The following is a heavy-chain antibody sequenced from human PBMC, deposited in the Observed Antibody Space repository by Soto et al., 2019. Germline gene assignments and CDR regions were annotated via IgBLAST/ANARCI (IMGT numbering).Heavy chain of an antibody. J-gene: IGHJ6*02. D-gene: IGHD3-10*01. CDR3: ARWGAMVRGVIKSPRPYYYYGMDV. Sequence: ASVKVSCKASGYTFTSYDINWVRQATGQGLEWMGWMSPNSANTGYAQKFQGRVTMTRNTSISTAYMELSSLRSEDTAVYYCARWGAMVRGVIKSPRPYYYYGMDVWGQGTTVTVSS. CDR1: GYTFTSYD. V-gene: IGHV1-8*01. CDR2: MSPNSANT.